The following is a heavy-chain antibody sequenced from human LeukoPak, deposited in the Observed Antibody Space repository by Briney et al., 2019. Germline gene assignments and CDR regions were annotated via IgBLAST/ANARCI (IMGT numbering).Heavy chain of an antibody. CDR1: GFSLSTSGMR. CDR3: ARMGEYSHGGSYYFDY. CDR2: IDWDDYK. J-gene: IGHJ4*02. D-gene: IGHD5-18*01. V-gene: IGHV2-70*04. Sequence: SGPTLVNPTQTLTLTCTFSGFSLSTSGMRVSWIRQPPGKALEWLARIDWDDYKFYSTSLKTRLTISKDTSKNQVVLTMTNMYPVDTGTYYCARMGEYSHGGSYYFDYWGQGTLVTVSS.